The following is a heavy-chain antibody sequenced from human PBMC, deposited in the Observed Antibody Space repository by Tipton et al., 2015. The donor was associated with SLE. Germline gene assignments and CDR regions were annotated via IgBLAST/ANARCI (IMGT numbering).Heavy chain of an antibody. J-gene: IGHJ5*02. Sequence: SLRLSCAASGFSVRGNYMSWVRQAPGKGLEWVSVVYTDGSTYYADSVKGRFTISRDSSKNTIYLQMNSLRAEDTAVYYCARMVQGVHNWLDPWGQGTLVTVSS. CDR1: GFSVRGNY. D-gene: IGHD3-10*01. CDR2: VYTDGST. CDR3: ARMVQGVHNWLDP. V-gene: IGHV3-53*01.